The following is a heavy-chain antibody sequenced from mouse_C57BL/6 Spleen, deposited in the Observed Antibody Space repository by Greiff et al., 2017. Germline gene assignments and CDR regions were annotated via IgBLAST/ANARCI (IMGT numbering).Heavy chain of an antibody. CDR2: IDPSDSYT. Sequence: VQLQQPGAELVKPGASVKLSCKASGYTFTSYWMQWVKQRPGQGLEWIGEIDPSDSYTNYNQKFKGKATLTVDTSSSTAYMQLSSLTSEDSAVXYCARSQHWGQGTLVTVSA. CDR3: ARSQH. J-gene: IGHJ3*01. V-gene: IGHV1-50*01. CDR1: GYTFTSYW.